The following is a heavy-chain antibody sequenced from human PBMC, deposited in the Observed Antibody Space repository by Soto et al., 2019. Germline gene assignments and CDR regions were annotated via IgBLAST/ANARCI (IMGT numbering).Heavy chain of an antibody. V-gene: IGHV4-59*08. Sequence: QVQLQESGPGLVKPSETLSLTCTVSGGSISSYYWSWIRQPPGKGLEWIGYIYYSGSTRYNPSLQSRVTISVDTSKKQFSLSLSSVTAADTAVYYCARHDGSGWSVGYFAFWGQGTLVTVSS. J-gene: IGHJ4*02. D-gene: IGHD6-19*01. CDR3: ARHDGSGWSVGYFAF. CDR1: GGSISSYY. CDR2: IYYSGST.